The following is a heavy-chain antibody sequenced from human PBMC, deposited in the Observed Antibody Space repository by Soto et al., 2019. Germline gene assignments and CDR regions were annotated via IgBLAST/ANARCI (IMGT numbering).Heavy chain of an antibody. CDR3: ARDNCSGGSCYYSYFDY. CDR2: IIPIFGTA. CDR1: GGTFNSYA. J-gene: IGHJ4*02. Sequence: QVQLVQSGAEVKKPGSSVKVSCKASGGTFNSYAISWVRQAPGQGLEWMGGIIPIFGTANYAQKFQGRVTITADKSTSTAYMELSSLRSEDTAVYYCARDNCSGGSCYYSYFDYWGQGTLVTVSS. V-gene: IGHV1-69*06. D-gene: IGHD2-15*01.